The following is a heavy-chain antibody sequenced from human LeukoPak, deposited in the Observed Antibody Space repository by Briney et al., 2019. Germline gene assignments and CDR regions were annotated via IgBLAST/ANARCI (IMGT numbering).Heavy chain of an antibody. CDR3: VRDPDALDY. Sequence: PGGSLRLSCAASGFTFSSYSMNWVRQAPGKGLEWVSYIRGSSSTIHYADSVKGRFTISRDNAKNSLYLQMNSLRDEDTAVYNCVRDPDALDYWGQGTLVTVSS. CDR2: IRGSSSTI. J-gene: IGHJ4*02. CDR1: GFTFSSYS. V-gene: IGHV3-48*02.